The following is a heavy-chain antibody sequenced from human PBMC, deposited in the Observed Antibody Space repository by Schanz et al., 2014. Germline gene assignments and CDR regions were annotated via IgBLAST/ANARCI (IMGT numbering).Heavy chain of an antibody. D-gene: IGHD3-22*01. CDR3: ARPPHDSSGYYPFDY. CDR1: EFTFSTDA. Sequence: VQLVDSGGGLVKPGGSLRLSCAASEFTFSTDAMSWVRQAPGKGLEWLSVISASGGDTYYADSVKGRFTISRDNAKNSLYLQMNSLRAEDTAVYYCARPPHDSSGYYPFDYWGQGTLVTVSS. J-gene: IGHJ4*02. CDR2: ISASGGDT. V-gene: IGHV3-23*04.